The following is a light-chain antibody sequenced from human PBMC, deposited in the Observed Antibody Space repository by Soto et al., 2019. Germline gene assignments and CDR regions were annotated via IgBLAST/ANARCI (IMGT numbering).Light chain of an antibody. CDR1: RSDVGGYKY. J-gene: IGLJ3*02. V-gene: IGLV2-11*01. CDR3: QSYDSSNHGV. Sequence: QSVLTQPRSVSGSPGQSVAISCTGSRSDVGGYKYVSWYQQFPGKAPKLIIYDVSRRPSGVPDRFSGSKSGNTASLTISGLQAEDEGDYYCQSYDSSNHGVFGGGTKLTVL. CDR2: DVS.